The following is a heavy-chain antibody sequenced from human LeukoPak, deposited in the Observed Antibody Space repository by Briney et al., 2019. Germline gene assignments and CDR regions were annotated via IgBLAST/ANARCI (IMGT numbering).Heavy chain of an antibody. J-gene: IGHJ3*02. V-gene: IGHV5-51*01. CDR1: GYSFTSYW. Sequence: GESLKISCKGSGYSFTSYWIGWARQMPGKGLEWMGIIYPGDSDTRYSPSFQGQVTISADKSISTAYLQWSSLKASDTAMYYCARPSKRVAVAGTWDAFDIWGQGTMVTVSS. CDR3: ARPSKRVAVAGTWDAFDI. CDR2: IYPGDSDT. D-gene: IGHD6-19*01.